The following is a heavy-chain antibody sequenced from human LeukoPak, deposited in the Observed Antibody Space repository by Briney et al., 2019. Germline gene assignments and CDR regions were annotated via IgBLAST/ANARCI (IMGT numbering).Heavy chain of an antibody. J-gene: IGHJ3*01. Sequence: GGSLRLSCAASGFTFNSYSMNWVRQAPGKGLEWVSSIGGSSSSLYYAESVKGRFTISRDNARNSLYLQMNSLRAEDTAVYYCAKEAGQDFGALDAFDVWGQGTMVTVSS. D-gene: IGHD4-17*01. CDR1: GFTFNSYS. CDR3: AKEAGQDFGALDAFDV. CDR2: IGGSSSSL. V-gene: IGHV3-21*01.